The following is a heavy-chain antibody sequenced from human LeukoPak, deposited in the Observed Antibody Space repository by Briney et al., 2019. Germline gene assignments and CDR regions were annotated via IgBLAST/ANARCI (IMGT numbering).Heavy chain of an antibody. J-gene: IGHJ5*02. CDR3: ASLGYSYGTGWWFDP. D-gene: IGHD5-18*01. Sequence: GASVKVSCKASGYTFTSYDINWVRQAPGQGLEWMGWISAYNGNTNYAQKLQGRVTMTTDTSTSTAYMELRSLRSDDTAVYYCASLGYSYGTGWWFDPWGQGTLVTVSS. CDR1: GYTFTSYD. CDR2: ISAYNGNT. V-gene: IGHV1-18*01.